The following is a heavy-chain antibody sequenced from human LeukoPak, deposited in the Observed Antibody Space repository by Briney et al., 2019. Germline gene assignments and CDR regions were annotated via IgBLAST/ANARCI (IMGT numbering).Heavy chain of an antibody. CDR3: ANSPYGSGSYYWVY. V-gene: IGHV1-69*04. Sequence: SVKVSCKASGGTFSSYAISWVRQAPGQGLEWMGRIIPILGKANYAQKFQGRVTITADKSTSTAYMELSSLRSEDTAVYYCANSPYGSGSYYWVYWGQGTLVTVSS. CDR2: IIPILGKA. D-gene: IGHD3-10*01. CDR1: GGTFSSYA. J-gene: IGHJ4*02.